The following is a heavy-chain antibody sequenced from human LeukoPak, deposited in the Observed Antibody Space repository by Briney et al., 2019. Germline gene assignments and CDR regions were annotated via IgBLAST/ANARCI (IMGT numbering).Heavy chain of an antibody. CDR1: GFSLSTSGVG. CDR3: AHAARTYHYESSGYYGGILYDY. Sequence: SGPTLVKPTQTLTLTCTFSGFSLSTSGVGVGWIRQPPGKALEWLALIYWNDDKRYSPSLKSRLTITKDTSKNQVVLTMTNMDPVDTATYYCAHAARTYHYESSGYYGGILYDYWGQGTLVTVSS. J-gene: IGHJ4*02. D-gene: IGHD3-22*01. CDR2: IYWNDDK. V-gene: IGHV2-5*01.